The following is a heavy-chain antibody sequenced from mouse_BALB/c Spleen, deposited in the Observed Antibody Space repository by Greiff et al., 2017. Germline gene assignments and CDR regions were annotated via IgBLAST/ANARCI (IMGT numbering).Heavy chain of an antibody. V-gene: IGHV2-6-7*01. Sequence: QVHVKQSGPGLVAPSQSLSITCTVSGFSLTGYGVNWVRQPPGKGLEWLGMIWGDGSTDYNSALKSRLSISKDNSKSQVFLKMNSLQTDDTARYYCARDRENTAPYAMDYWGQGTSVTVSS. J-gene: IGHJ4*01. CDR3: ARDRENTAPYAMDY. CDR2: IWGDGST. D-gene: IGHD1-2*01. CDR1: GFSLTGYG.